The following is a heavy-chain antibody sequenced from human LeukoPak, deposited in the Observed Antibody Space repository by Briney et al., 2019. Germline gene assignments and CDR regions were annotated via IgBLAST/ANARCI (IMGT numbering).Heavy chain of an antibody. Sequence: GESLQISCKGSGYSFTSYWIGWVRQMPGKGLEWMGIIYPGDSDTRYSPSLQGQVTISADKSISTAYLQWSSLKASDTAMYYCARRGTGDGYYYGMDVWGQGTTVTVSS. D-gene: IGHD7-27*01. CDR1: GYSFTSYW. CDR3: ARRGTGDGYYYGMDV. CDR2: IYPGDSDT. J-gene: IGHJ6*02. V-gene: IGHV5-51*01.